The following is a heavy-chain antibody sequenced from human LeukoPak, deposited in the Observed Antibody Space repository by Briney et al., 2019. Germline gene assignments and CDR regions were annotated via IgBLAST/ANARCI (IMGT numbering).Heavy chain of an antibody. V-gene: IGHV4-34*01. D-gene: IGHD3-22*01. J-gene: IGHJ1*01. CDR2: INYSGST. CDR1: GGSLCGYY. CDR3: ARERGRHYYDSSGYYRYFQH. Sequence: PSETLSLLCAVYGGSLCGYYWRWIRQPPGEGREWIGEINYSGSTNYNPSLESRVPISEDPSKNQFSLKLSSVTAADTAVYYCARERGRHYYDSSGYYRYFQHWGQGTLVTVSS.